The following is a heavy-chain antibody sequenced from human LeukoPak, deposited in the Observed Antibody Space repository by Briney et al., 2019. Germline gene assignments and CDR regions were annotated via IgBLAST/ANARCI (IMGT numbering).Heavy chain of an antibody. D-gene: IGHD6-13*01. J-gene: IGHJ4*02. CDR1: GFTFSSYA. Sequence: PGGSLRLSCAASGFTFSSYAMHWVRQTPGKGLEWVAVISYDGSNKYYADSVKGRFTISRDNSKNTLYLQMNSLRAEDTAVYYCARKAYSPDYWGQGTLVTVSS. CDR3: ARKAYSPDY. CDR2: ISYDGSNK. V-gene: IGHV3-30*04.